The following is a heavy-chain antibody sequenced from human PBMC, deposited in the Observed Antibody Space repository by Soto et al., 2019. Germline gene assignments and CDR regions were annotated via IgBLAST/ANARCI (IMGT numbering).Heavy chain of an antibody. V-gene: IGHV3-30-3*01. CDR2: MSYNGNNK. CDR3: ARDSYGMDV. J-gene: IGHJ6*02. CDR1: GFSFSSYA. Sequence: QVQLVESGGGVVQPGRSLRLSCAASGFSFSSYAMHWVRQAPGKGLEWVAVMSYNGNNKYGADSVKGRFITSRDNSKNTLYLQMNSLRTEDTAVYYCARDSYGMDVWGQGTTVTVSS.